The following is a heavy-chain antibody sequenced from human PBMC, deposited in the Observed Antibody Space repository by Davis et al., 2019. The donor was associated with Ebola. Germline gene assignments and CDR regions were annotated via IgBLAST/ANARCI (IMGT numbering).Heavy chain of an antibody. Sequence: GESLKISCAASGFTFSSYVMHWVRQAPGKGLEWVAFIQYDGNDKYCADSVKGRFTISRDNSKNTLYLQMNSLRDEDTTVYYCAREGAAVAGDAFDIWGPGTMVTVSS. CDR2: IQYDGNDK. V-gene: IGHV3-30*02. D-gene: IGHD6-19*01. CDR1: GFTFSSYV. CDR3: AREGAAVAGDAFDI. J-gene: IGHJ3*02.